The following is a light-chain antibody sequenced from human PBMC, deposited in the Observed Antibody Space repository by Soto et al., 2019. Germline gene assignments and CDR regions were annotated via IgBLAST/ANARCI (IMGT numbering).Light chain of an antibody. V-gene: IGLV1-44*01. CDR2: NNN. J-gene: IGLJ3*02. CDR3: ATWDDSLNGVV. CDR1: SSNIGSNP. Sequence: QSALTQPPSVSGTPGQRVTVSCSGSSSNIGSNPVNWYQQLPGTAPKPLIYNNNQRPSGVPDRFSGSKSGTSTSLAISGLQSEDEADYYCATWDDSLNGVVFGGGTKLTVL.